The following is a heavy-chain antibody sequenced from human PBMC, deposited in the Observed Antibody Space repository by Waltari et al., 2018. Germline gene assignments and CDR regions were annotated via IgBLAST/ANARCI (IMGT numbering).Heavy chain of an antibody. Sequence: ELQLVESGGGLVQPGRSLRLSCRVSGLSSRNNTVNWVRQAPGKGPEWVGFIRSTGHGATAEYAASVKGRFIISRDDPSSTVYLQMNSLKREDSAMYYCAGRFLESLFTPDWFDPWGQGTLVIVSS. CDR2: IRSTGHGATA. J-gene: IGHJ5*02. V-gene: IGHV3-49*04. CDR1: GLSSRNNT. CDR3: AGRFLESLFTPDWFDP. D-gene: IGHD3-3*01.